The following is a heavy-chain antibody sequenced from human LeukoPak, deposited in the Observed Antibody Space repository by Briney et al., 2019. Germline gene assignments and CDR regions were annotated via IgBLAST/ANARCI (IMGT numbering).Heavy chain of an antibody. Sequence: GGSLRLSCAASGFTFSSYWLHWVRQAPGKGLVWVSRINSDGSSITYADSVKGRFTISRDNAKNTLYLQMNSLRVEDTAVCYCAREGRVSGYDFDCWGQGTLVTVSS. CDR3: AREGRVSGYDFDC. J-gene: IGHJ4*02. CDR1: GFTFSSYW. D-gene: IGHD5-12*01. CDR2: INSDGSSI. V-gene: IGHV3-74*03.